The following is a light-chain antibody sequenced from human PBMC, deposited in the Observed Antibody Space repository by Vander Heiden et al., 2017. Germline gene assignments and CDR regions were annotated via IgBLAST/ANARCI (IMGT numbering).Light chain of an antibody. CDR2: KVS. Sequence: VMTQSPLSLPVTLGQPASISCKSSQDLVHSNGDTYVNWFQLRPGQSPRRLIYKVSKRDSGVPDRFSGSGSDTDFTLMISSVEAEDVGFYYCMQGTHWPYSFGQGTKVEIK. J-gene: IGKJ2*03. CDR3: MQGTHWPYS. V-gene: IGKV2-30*02. CDR1: QDLVHSNGDTY.